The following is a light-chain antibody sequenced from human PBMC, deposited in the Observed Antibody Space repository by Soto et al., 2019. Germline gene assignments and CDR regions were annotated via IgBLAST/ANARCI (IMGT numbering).Light chain of an antibody. CDR3: QRHSNSLT. J-gene: IGKJ4*01. CDR1: QSVSSY. Sequence: EIVLTQSPATLSLSPGERATLSCRASQSVSSYLAWYQHKPGQAPRLLIYDASNRATGIPARFSGSGSGTDLTLSIRSLEDLAFAVYYWQRHSNSLTFGGGTKVEIK. V-gene: IGKV3-11*01. CDR2: DAS.